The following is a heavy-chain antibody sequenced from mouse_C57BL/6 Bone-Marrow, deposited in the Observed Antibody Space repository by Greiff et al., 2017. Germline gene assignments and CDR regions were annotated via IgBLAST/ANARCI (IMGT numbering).Heavy chain of an antibody. CDR2: IDPENGDT. CDR1: GFNIKDDY. CDR3: TVSAFITTVVGGY. Sequence: EVMLVESGAELVRPGASVKLSCTASGFNIKDDYMHWVKQRPEQGLEWIGWIDPENGDTEYASKFQGQATITAATSSNTAYLQLSSLTSEDTAVYYCTVSAFITTVVGGYWGQGTTLTVSS. V-gene: IGHV14-4*01. J-gene: IGHJ2*01. D-gene: IGHD1-1*01.